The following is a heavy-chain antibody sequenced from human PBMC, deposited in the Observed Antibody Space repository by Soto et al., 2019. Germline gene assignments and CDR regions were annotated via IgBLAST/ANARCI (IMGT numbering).Heavy chain of an antibody. J-gene: IGHJ4*02. Sequence: ASETLSLTCTVSGGSISSYYWSWIRQPPGKGLEWIGYIYYSGSTNYNPSLKSRVTISVDTSKNQFSLKLSSVTAADTAVYYCARQRDYYDSSGVFGNWGQGTLVTVSS. CDR1: GGSISSYY. CDR2: IYYSGST. V-gene: IGHV4-59*01. CDR3: ARQRDYYDSSGVFGN. D-gene: IGHD3-22*01.